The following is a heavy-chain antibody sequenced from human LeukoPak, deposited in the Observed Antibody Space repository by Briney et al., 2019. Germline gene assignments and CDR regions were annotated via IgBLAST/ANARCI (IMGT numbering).Heavy chain of an antibody. CDR1: GYTFTSYD. CDR3: ARGGYCSGGSCFDAFDI. J-gene: IGHJ3*02. CDR2: MNPNSGNT. V-gene: IGHV1-8*01. Sequence: ASVMVSCKASGYTFTSYDINWVRQATGQGLEWMGWMNPNSGNTGYAQKFQGRVTMTRNTSISTAYMELSSLRSEDTAVYYCARGGYCSGGSCFDAFDIWGQGTMVTVSS. D-gene: IGHD2-15*01.